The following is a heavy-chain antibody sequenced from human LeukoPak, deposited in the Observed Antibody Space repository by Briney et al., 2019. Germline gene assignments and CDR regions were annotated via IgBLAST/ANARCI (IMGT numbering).Heavy chain of an antibody. D-gene: IGHD3-10*01. V-gene: IGHV1-69*01. Sequence: SVKVSCKASGGTFSSYAISWVRQAPGQGLEWMGGIIPIFGTANYAQKFQGRVTITADESTSTAYMELSSLRSEDTAVYYCARDRHYYGSGSYSLDYWGQGTLVTVSS. CDR2: IIPIFGTA. CDR1: GGTFSSYA. J-gene: IGHJ4*02. CDR3: ARDRHYYGSGSYSLDY.